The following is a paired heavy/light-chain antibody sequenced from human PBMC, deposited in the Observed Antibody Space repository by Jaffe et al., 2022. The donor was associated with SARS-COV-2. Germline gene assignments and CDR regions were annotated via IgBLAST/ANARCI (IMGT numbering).Heavy chain of an antibody. D-gene: IGHD3-16*02. J-gene: IGHJ4*02. Sequence: QITLKESGPTLVKPTQTLTLTCTFSGFSLSTTGVAVGWIRQPPGKALEWLALIYWDDDKRYSPSLKGRLTISKDTSKNQVVLTLTNMDPVDTATYYCAHSARAWGNYRRDYFDYWGQGTLVTVSS. CDR2: IYWDDDK. CDR1: GFSLSTTGVA. CDR3: AHSARAWGNYRRDYFDY. V-gene: IGHV2-5*02.
Light chain of an antibody. V-gene: IGLV2-14*01. CDR3: CSYTSSSILV. CDR2: DVS. J-gene: IGLJ1*01. Sequence: QSALTQPASVSGSPGQSITISCTGTSSDVGGYKYVSWYQQHPGKAPKLMIYDVSNRPSGVSTRFSGSKSGNTASLTISGLQAEDEADYYCCSYTSSSILVFGTGTRVTVL. CDR1: SSDVGGYKY.